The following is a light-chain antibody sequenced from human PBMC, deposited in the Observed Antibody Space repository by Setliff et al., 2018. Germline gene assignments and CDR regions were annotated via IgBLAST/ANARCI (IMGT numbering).Light chain of an antibody. Sequence: QSALAQPASVSGSPGQSITFSCTGSSSDVGGYDYVSWYQQHPGKATKLLIYDVTNRPSGVSNRFSGSKSGNTASLTISGLQAEDEAEYFCSSYTVDSTLSVFGTGTKVTVL. CDR2: DVT. V-gene: IGLV2-14*03. CDR1: SSDVGGYDY. CDR3: SSYTVDSTLSV. J-gene: IGLJ1*01.